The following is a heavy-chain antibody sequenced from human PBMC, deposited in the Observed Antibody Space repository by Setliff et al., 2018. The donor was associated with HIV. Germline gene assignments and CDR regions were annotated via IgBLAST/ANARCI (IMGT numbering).Heavy chain of an antibody. V-gene: IGHV3-43D*03. CDR3: AKDIRIVGAKGPGYIDY. J-gene: IGHJ4*02. CDR1: GFIFDHYA. CDR2: ISWNGGET. Sequence: QPGGSLRLSCATSGFIFDHYAMYWVRQRPGKGLEWVSLISWNGGETFYADSVRGRFTISRDNSKNSLYLQMNSLRAEDTALYYCAKDIRIVGAKGPGYIDYWGQGTLVTVSS. D-gene: IGHD1-26*01.